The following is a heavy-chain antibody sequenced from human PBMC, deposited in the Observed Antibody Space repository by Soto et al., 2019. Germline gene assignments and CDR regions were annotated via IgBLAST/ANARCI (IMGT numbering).Heavy chain of an antibody. CDR2: ISSSSSYI. CDR1: GYTFSSYS. CDR3: ARDEITGEVSGAVDI. V-gene: IGHV3-21*01. D-gene: IGHD7-27*01. Sequence: GGSLRLSCAASGYTFSSYSMNWVRQAPGKGLEWVSSISSSSSYIYYADSVKGRFTISRDNAKNSLYLQMNSLRAEDTAVYYCARDEITGEVSGAVDIWGQGTMVTV. J-gene: IGHJ3*02.